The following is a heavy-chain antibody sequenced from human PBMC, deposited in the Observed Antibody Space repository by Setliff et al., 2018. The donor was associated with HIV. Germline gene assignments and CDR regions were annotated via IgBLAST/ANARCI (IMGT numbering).Heavy chain of an antibody. CDR2: TYYSGDT. J-gene: IGHJ3*02. CDR1: GGPIIGYY. V-gene: IGHV4-59*01. CDR3: ARDRNWGSGDAFDI. Sequence: SETLSLTCSVSGGPIIGYYWSWIRQPPGKRLEWIGYTYYSGDTNYNPSLKSRLTISVDTSKTQFSLKLTSVTAADTAVYYCARDRNWGSGDAFDIWGRGTMVTVSS. D-gene: IGHD3-10*01.